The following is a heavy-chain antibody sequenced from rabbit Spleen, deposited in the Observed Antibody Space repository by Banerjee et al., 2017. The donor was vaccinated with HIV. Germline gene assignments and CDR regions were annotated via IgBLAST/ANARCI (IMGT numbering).Heavy chain of an antibody. D-gene: IGHD6-1*01. Sequence: QEQLVEYGGDLVQPEGSLTLTCKASGLDFSRNYWICWVRQAPGKGLEWIACIYTGDGNTYYASWAKGRFTISKTSSTTVTLQMASLTAADTATYFCARGGYTDVGYAYLHLWGPGTLVTVS. CDR1: GLDFSRNYW. J-gene: IGHJ4*01. V-gene: IGHV1S45*01. CDR2: IYTGDGNT. CDR3: ARGGYTDVGYAYLHL.